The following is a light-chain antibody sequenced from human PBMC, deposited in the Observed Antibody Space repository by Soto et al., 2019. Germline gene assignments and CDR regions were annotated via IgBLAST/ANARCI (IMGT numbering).Light chain of an antibody. CDR2: GAS. CDR1: QSVSSN. J-gene: IGKJ2*01. V-gene: IGKV3-15*01. Sequence: EIVMTQSPATLAVSPGERATLSCRASQSVSSNLAWFQQKPGQAPRLLIYGASVRATGIPARFRGSGTGTEFILTISRLRSEDFAVYYCQQYNNWYTFGQGTKLEIK. CDR3: QQYNNWYT.